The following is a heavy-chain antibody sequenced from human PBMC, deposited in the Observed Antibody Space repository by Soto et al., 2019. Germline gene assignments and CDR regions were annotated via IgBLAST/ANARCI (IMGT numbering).Heavy chain of an antibody. J-gene: IGHJ5*02. D-gene: IGHD6-13*01. V-gene: IGHV3-23*01. Sequence: VQLLESGGGLVQSGGSQRLSCAAFGFTFSNFAMSWVRQAPGKGLVGVSSISDSGGSTYYADSVKGRFTISRDNSKNTFYLQMNSLRDADTAIYYCAKRSMAATGTPWFDPWGQGTLVFVSS. CDR1: GFTFSNFA. CDR3: AKRSMAATGTPWFDP. CDR2: ISDSGGST.